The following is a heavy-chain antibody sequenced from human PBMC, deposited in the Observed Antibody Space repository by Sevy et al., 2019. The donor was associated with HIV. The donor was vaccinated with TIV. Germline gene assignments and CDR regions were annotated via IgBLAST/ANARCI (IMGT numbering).Heavy chain of an antibody. CDR1: GGSINSSSYY. CDR2: IYYSGST. J-gene: IGHJ4*02. D-gene: IGHD3-22*01. V-gene: IGHV4-39*01. Sequence: QLPETLSLTCPVSGGSINSSSYYWGWIRQPPGKGLEWIGSIYYSGSTYYNPSLKSRVTMSVDTPKNQFSLKLSSVTAADTAVYYCVYDSSAYYPFDYWGQGTLVTVSS. CDR3: VYDSSAYYPFDY.